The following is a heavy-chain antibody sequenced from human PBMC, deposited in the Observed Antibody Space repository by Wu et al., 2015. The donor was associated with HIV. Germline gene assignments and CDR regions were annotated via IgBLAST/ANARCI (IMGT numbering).Heavy chain of an antibody. D-gene: IGHD2-15*01. CDR2: INPSAAST. J-gene: IGHJ4*02. CDR1: GYSFTSYY. CDR3: ARVGYCSGGSCYSFDY. Sequence: QVQLVQSGAEVKKPGASVKVSCKASGYSFTSYYMHWVRQAPGQGLEWMGIINPSAASTSYAQKFQGRVTMTTDTSTSTVYMELSSLRSEDTAVYYCARVGYCSGGSCYSFDYWGQGTRGHRLL. V-gene: IGHV1-46*01.